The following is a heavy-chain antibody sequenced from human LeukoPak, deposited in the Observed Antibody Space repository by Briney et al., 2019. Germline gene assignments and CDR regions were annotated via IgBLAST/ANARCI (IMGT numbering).Heavy chain of an antibody. D-gene: IGHD2-2*01. Sequence: GASVKVSCKASGYTFTSYGISWVRQAPGQGLEWMGWISAYNGNTNYAQKLQGRVTMTTDTSTSTAYMELRSLRSDDTAVYYCARTPHSYCSSTSCYPYYFDYWGQGTLVTVSS. CDR2: ISAYNGNT. CDR3: ARTPHSYCSSTSCYPYYFDY. J-gene: IGHJ4*02. V-gene: IGHV1-18*01. CDR1: GYTFTSYG.